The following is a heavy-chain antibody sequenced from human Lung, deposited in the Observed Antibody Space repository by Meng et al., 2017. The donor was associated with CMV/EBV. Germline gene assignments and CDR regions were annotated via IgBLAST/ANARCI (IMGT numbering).Heavy chain of an antibody. CDR1: GHPITTYY. V-gene: IGHV4-59*01. Sequence: GSLRLSCSVFGHPITTYYWSWVRQAPGKGLEWTGYIYYSGATNYNPSPKSRLTISMDTSKNQFSLELRSVTAADTAIYYCARDRADVGYYYYAMDAWGQGTTVTVSS. J-gene: IGHJ6*02. CDR3: ARDRADVGYYYYAMDA. CDR2: IYYSGAT. D-gene: IGHD1-26*01.